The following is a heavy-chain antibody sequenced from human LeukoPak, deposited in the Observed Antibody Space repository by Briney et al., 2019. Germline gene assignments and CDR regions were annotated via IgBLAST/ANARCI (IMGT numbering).Heavy chain of an antibody. CDR1: GFTFSSYA. CDR3: ARHEPVITLSSYYYGMDV. D-gene: IGHD1-14*01. J-gene: IGHJ6*02. CDR2: ISYDGSNK. V-gene: IGHV3-30-3*01. Sequence: PGGSLRLSCAASGFTFSSYAMHWVRQAPGKGLEWVAVISYDGSNKYYADSVKGRFTISRDNSKNTLYLQMNSLRAEDTAVYYCARHEPVITLSSYYYGMDVWGPGTTVTVSS.